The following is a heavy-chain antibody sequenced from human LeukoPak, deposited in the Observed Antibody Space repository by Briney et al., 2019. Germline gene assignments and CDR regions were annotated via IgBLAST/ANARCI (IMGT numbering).Heavy chain of an antibody. CDR3: ARWTYYYDSSGYYRGNWFDP. J-gene: IGHJ5*02. CDR2: LNNIEST. Sequence: SETLSLTCAVYGGSFSGYYWSWIRQPPGKGWEGMGELNNIESTNYNPSLKSRVTISVDTSKNQFSLKLSSVTAADTAVYYCARWTYYYDSSGYYRGNWFDPWGQGTLVTVSS. V-gene: IGHV4-34*01. D-gene: IGHD3-22*01. CDR1: GGSFSGYY.